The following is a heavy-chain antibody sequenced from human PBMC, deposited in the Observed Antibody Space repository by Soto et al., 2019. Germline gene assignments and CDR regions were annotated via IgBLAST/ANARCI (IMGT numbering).Heavy chain of an antibody. Sequence: ASVKVSCKASGYTFTSYGISWVRQAPGQGLEWMGWISAYNGNTNYAQKLQGRVTMTTDTSTSTAYMELRSLRSDDTAVYYCARDTYYYDSSGYFNLGYFDYWDQGTLVTVSS. D-gene: IGHD3-22*01. CDR2: ISAYNGNT. V-gene: IGHV1-18*01. CDR3: ARDTYYYDSSGYFNLGYFDY. J-gene: IGHJ4*02. CDR1: GYTFTSYG.